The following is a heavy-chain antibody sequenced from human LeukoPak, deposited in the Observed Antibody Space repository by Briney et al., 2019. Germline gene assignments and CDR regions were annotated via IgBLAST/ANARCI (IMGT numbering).Heavy chain of an antibody. Sequence: SETLSLTCTVSGGSISSGSYYWSWIRQPAGKGLEWIGRIYTSGSTNYNPSLKSRVTISVDTSKNQFSLKLSSATAADTAVYYCARAQFSGWYGFDPWGQGTLVTVSS. J-gene: IGHJ5*02. CDR3: ARAQFSGWYGFDP. D-gene: IGHD6-19*01. V-gene: IGHV4-61*02. CDR2: IYTSGST. CDR1: GGSISSGSYY.